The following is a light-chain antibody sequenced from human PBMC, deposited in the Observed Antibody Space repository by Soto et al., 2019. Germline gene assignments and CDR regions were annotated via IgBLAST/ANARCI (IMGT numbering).Light chain of an antibody. CDR2: DAS. Sequence: EIVLTQSPATLSLSPGERATLSCRASQSVSSYLAWYQQKPGQAPRLLIYDASNRATGSPARFSRSGSGTDFPLTISSLEPEDFAGYYCQQRSKWPWTFGQGTKLEIK. J-gene: IGKJ1*01. CDR3: QQRSKWPWT. V-gene: IGKV3-11*01. CDR1: QSVSSY.